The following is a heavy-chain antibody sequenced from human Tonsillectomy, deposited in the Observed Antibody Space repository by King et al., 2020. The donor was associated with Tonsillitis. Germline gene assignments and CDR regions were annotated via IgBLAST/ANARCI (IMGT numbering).Heavy chain of an antibody. CDR1: GFTFSSYA. D-gene: IGHD4-17*01. CDR3: ARRDGALDYYYYGMDV. J-gene: IGHJ6*02. CDR2: ISFVGSSK. Sequence: VQLVESGGGLVQPGRSLRLSCAASGFTFSSYAMHWVGQAPGKGLDWVAEISFVGSSKYKADSVMGRFTISRDNSKNTLYLQMNSLRPEDTAVYYCARRDGALDYYYYGMDVWGQGTTVTVSS. V-gene: IGHV3-30-3*01.